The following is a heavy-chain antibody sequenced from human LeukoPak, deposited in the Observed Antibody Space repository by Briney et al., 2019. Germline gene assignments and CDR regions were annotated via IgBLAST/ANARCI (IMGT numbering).Heavy chain of an antibody. V-gene: IGHV3-30*18. Sequence: GGSLRLSCAASGFTFSSYGMHWVRKAPGKGPEWVAVISYDGSNKYYADSVKGRFTISRDNSKNTLYLQMNSLRAEDTAVYYCAKDHLDYGDPDYWGQGTLVTVSS. CDR1: GFTFSSYG. J-gene: IGHJ4*02. CDR2: ISYDGSNK. CDR3: AKDHLDYGDPDY. D-gene: IGHD4-17*01.